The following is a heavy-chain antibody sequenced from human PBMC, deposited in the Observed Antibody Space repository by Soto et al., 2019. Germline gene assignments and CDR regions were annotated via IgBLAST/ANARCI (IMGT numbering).Heavy chain of an antibody. CDR2: IFSTDSYA. CDR1: GYSFSTYS. Sequence: GESVKISCKGSGYSFSTYSIGWVRQMPWKGLEWVRNIFSTDSYARYSPSFQGQVTISVDRSISTAYLQRSSLKASDTAMYYCTTWRSSNWFAYWGQRSKVT. CDR3: TTWRSSNWFAY. J-gene: IGHJ4*02. V-gene: IGHV5-51*01. D-gene: IGHD6-13*01.